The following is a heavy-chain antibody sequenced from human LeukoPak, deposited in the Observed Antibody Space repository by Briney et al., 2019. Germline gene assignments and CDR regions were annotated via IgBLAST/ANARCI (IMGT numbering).Heavy chain of an antibody. CDR1: GGSISSYY. V-gene: IGHV4-59*01. CDR3: ARGSQWELLGYYFDY. D-gene: IGHD1-26*01. J-gene: IGHJ4*02. CDR2: IYFIGSP. Sequence: SETLSLTCTVSGGSISSYYWSWIRQPPGKGLEWIGYIYFIGSPKYNPSLKSRVTISLDKSRKQLSLNLTSVTAADTAVYYCARGSQWELLGYYFDYWGQGTLVTVSS.